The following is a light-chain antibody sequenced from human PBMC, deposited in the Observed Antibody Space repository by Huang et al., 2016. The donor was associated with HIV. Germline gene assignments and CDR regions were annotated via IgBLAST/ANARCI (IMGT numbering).Light chain of an antibody. Sequence: EIVMTQSPATLSMSPGERATLSCRASQSVGSNLAWYQQKPGQAPRLLIYGASTRATGIPARFSGSESGTEFTRTISSLQSEDFAVYYCQQYNNWPPNTFGQGTKLEIK. V-gene: IGKV3-15*01. J-gene: IGKJ2*01. CDR1: QSVGSN. CDR2: GAS. CDR3: QQYNNWPPNT.